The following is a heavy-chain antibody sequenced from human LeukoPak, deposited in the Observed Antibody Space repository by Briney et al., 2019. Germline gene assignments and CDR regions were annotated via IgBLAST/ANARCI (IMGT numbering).Heavy chain of an antibody. CDR1: GGSISSSSYY. CDR3: ARITIFGVVIHD. CDR2: IYYSGST. D-gene: IGHD3-3*01. V-gene: IGHV4-39*01. Sequence: SETLSLTCTVSGGSISSSSYYWGWIRQPPGKGLEWIGSIYYSGSTYYNPSLKSRVTISVDTSKNQLSLKLSSVTAADTAVYYCARITIFGVVIHDWSQGTLVTVSS. J-gene: IGHJ4*02.